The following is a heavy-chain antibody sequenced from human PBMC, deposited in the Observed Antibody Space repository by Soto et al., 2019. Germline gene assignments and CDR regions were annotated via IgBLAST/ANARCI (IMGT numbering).Heavy chain of an antibody. CDR1: GGSISSTAYY. CDR2: IYYSGAT. CDR3: ARYYDTSNRPYFHH. V-gene: IGHV4-39*01. J-gene: IGHJ1*01. D-gene: IGHD3-22*01. Sequence: SETLSLTCAVSGGSISSTAYYWAWIRQPPGKGLEWVATIYYSGATYYNPSLKSRLTISIDTSKNQFSLRLSSVTAADTAMYYCARYYDTSNRPYFHHWGQGTRVTVSS.